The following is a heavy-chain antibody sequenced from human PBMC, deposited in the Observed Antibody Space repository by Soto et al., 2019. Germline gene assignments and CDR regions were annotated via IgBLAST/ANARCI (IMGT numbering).Heavy chain of an antibody. D-gene: IGHD6-19*01. CDR1: GFTFSSYA. Sequence: EVQLLESGGGLVQPGGSLRLSCAASGFTFSSYAMSWVRQAPAKGLELVSAISGSGGSTYYADSVKGRFTISTDNSKNRLYLQMTSLRPEDTAVSYCAKDLTAGHPSHHSSGWYYFDYWGQGTLVTVCS. CDR3: AKDLTAGHPSHHSSGWYYFDY. V-gene: IGHV3-23*01. J-gene: IGHJ4*02. CDR2: ISGSGGST.